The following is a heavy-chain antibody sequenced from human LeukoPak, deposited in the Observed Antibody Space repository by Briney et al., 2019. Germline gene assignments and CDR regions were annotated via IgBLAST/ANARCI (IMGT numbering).Heavy chain of an antibody. D-gene: IGHD6-19*01. CDR2: IIGSDDNT. CDR3: AKGKYSSGWYVFDY. CDR1: GFTFSSYV. V-gene: IGHV3-23*01. J-gene: IGHJ4*02. Sequence: GGSLRLSCAASGFTFSSYVMSWVRQAPGKGLEWASTIIGSDDNTYYADSVKGRFTISRDNSKNTLYLQTNSLRAEDTAVYYCAKGKYSSGWYVFDYWGQGTQVTVSS.